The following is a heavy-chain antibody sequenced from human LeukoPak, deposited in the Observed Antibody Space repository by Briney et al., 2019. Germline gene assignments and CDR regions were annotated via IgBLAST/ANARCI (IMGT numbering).Heavy chain of an antibody. CDR3: ARPVVTAIMIAWYFDL. CDR2: ISYDGSNK. CDR1: GFTFSSYA. J-gene: IGHJ2*01. Sequence: GRSLRLSCAASGFTFSSYAMHWVRQAPGKGLEWVAVISYDGSNKYYADYVKGRFTISRDNSKNTLYLQMNSLRAEDTAVYYCARPVVTAIMIAWYFDLWGRGTLVTVSS. V-gene: IGHV3-30-3*01. D-gene: IGHD2-21*02.